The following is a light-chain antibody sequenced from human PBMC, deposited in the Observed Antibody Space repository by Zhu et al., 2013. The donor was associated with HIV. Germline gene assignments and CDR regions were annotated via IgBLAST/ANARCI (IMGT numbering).Light chain of an antibody. CDR1: QSVLYSSNNKNY. Sequence: IVMTQSPDSLAVSLGERATINCKSSQSVLYSSNNKNYLAWYQQNPGQPPKLLIYWASTRESGVPDRFSGSGSGTDFTLTISSLQAEDVAVYYCQQYSTPYTFGQGTKLEIK. CDR2: WAS. V-gene: IGKV4-1*01. CDR3: QQYSTPYT. J-gene: IGKJ2*01.